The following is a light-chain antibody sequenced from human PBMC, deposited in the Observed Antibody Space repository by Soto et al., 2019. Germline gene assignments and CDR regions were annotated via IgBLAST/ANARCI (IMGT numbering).Light chain of an antibody. CDR2: DNT. Sequence: QSVLTQPPSVSGAPGQRVTISRTGSSSNIGAGYDVHWYQQLPGTAPKRLIYDNTTRPSGVPDRFSVSKSGTSASLAITGLQAEDEADYYCQSYDSSLSGSVFGGGSKLTVL. J-gene: IGLJ2*01. V-gene: IGLV1-40*01. CDR1: SSNIGAGYD. CDR3: QSYDSSLSGSV.